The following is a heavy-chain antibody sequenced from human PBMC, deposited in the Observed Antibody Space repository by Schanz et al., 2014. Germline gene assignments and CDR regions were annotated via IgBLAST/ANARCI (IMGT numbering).Heavy chain of an antibody. CDR2: TSHDGSFT. CDR3: AKDIAPLAARPGYGMDV. V-gene: IGHV3-23*04. Sequence: EVQLVESGGGLVQPGGSLRLSCEASGFTFSNYNMNWVRQAPGKGLEWVSRTSHDGSFTTFADSVKGRFTISRDNARNTLYLQMNSLRAEDTAVYYCAKDIAPLAARPGYGMDVWGQGTTVTVSS. D-gene: IGHD6-13*01. J-gene: IGHJ6*02. CDR1: GFTFSNYN.